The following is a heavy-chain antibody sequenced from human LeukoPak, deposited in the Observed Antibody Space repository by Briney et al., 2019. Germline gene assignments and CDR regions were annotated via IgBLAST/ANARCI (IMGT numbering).Heavy chain of an antibody. CDR2: LKQDDREN. D-gene: IGHD1-14*01. CDR3: ARDKYNSSWQGSNFDY. J-gene: IGHJ4*02. Sequence: EPGGSLRLSCVASGFTVSSYWMSWVRQAPGMGLVWVANLKQDDRENYYVDSAKGRFTISRDNAKNSVYLQMVSLGDEDTALYYCARDKYNSSWQGSNFDYWGQGTLVTVSS. V-gene: IGHV3-7*01. CDR1: GFTVSSYW.